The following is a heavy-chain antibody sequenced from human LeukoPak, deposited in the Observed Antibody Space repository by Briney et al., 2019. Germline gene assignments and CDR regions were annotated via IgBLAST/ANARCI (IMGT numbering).Heavy chain of an antibody. CDR1: GFTYSSFP. CDR3: ARRGYCSGGSCGGFEH. V-gene: IGHV3-23*01. D-gene: IGHD2-15*01. Sequence: QAGGSPRLSCAASGFTYSSFPMTWVRQAPGKGLEWVSHISGSGDRTDYADSVKGRFTTSRDNSKNTLSLQMNSLRAEDTAVYYCARRGYCSGGSCGGFEHWGQGTLVTVSS. CDR2: ISGSGDRT. J-gene: IGHJ1*01.